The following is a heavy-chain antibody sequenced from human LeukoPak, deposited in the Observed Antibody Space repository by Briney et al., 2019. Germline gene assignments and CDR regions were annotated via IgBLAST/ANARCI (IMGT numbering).Heavy chain of an antibody. CDR3: AKDKWWGASDH. Sequence: PGGSLRLSCAASGFSFSAHWMHWVRQAPGKGLVWVAQINGDATATNYAGSVKGRFTISGDNAKNTVHLQMSTLTAEDTAVYYCAKDKWWGASDHWGQGSLVTVSS. V-gene: IGHV3-74*01. J-gene: IGHJ4*02. CDR2: INGDATAT. D-gene: IGHD2-8*01. CDR1: GFSFSAHW.